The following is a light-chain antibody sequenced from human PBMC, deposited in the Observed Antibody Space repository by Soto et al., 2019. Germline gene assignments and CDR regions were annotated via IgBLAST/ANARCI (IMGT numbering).Light chain of an antibody. CDR2: AAS. J-gene: IGKJ2*01. V-gene: IGKV1-6*01. CDR3: LQDYNYPYT. Sequence: AIQMTQSPSSLSASVRDRVTITCRASQGIRNDLGWYQQKPGKAPKLLIFAASSLQSGVPSRFSGSGSGTDFTLTISSLQPEDFATYYCLQDYNYPYTFGQGTKLEIK. CDR1: QGIRND.